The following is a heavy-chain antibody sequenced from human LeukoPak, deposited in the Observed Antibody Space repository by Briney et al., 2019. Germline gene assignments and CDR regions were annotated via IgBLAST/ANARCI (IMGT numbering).Heavy chain of an antibody. D-gene: IGHD6-19*01. Sequence: SETLPLTCTVSGGSISSYYWSWIRQPPGKGLEWIGFIYYSGSANYNPSLKSRVAMSIDTSKNQFSLRLSSVTAADTAVYYCARGGSSGWPDYWGQGILVTVAS. J-gene: IGHJ4*02. CDR3: ARGGSSGWPDY. V-gene: IGHV4-59*01. CDR1: GGSISSYY. CDR2: IYYSGSA.